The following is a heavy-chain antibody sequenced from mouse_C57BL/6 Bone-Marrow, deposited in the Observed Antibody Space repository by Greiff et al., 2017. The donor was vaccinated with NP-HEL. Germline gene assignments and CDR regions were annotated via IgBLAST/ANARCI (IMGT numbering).Heavy chain of an antibody. D-gene: IGHD2-1*01. Sequence: QVQLQQPGAELVKPGASVKMSCKASGYTFTSYWITWVKQRPGQGLEWIGDIYPGSGSTNYNEKFKSKATLTVDTSSSTAYMQLSSLTSEDSAVYYCARSFYYGNSFAYWGQGTLVTVSA. J-gene: IGHJ3*01. CDR3: ARSFYYGNSFAY. CDR2: IYPGSGST. V-gene: IGHV1-55*01. CDR1: GYTFTSYW.